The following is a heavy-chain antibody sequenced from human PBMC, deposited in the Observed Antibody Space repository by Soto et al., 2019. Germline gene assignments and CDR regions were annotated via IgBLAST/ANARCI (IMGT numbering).Heavy chain of an antibody. V-gene: IGHV3-30-3*01. CDR1: GFTFSSYA. D-gene: IGHD6-19*01. CDR3: ARDNSPSSSGWHNRPFDY. Sequence: QVQLVESGGGVVQPGRSLKLSCAASGFTFSSYAMHWVRQAPGKGLEWVAVISYDGSNKYYADSVKGRFTISRDNSKDTLDLQMNRLRVEDTAVYYCARDNSPSSSGWHNRPFDYWGQGTLVTVSS. J-gene: IGHJ4*02. CDR2: ISYDGSNK.